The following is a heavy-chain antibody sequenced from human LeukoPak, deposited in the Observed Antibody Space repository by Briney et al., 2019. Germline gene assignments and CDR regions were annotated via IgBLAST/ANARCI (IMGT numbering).Heavy chain of an antibody. D-gene: IGHD3-22*01. CDR3: ARGRWYYDSSGYEDAFDI. V-gene: IGHV4-4*07. CDR1: GGSISSYY. CDR2: IYTSGST. J-gene: IGHJ3*02. Sequence: SETLSLTCTVSGGSISSYYWSWIRQPAGKGLEWIGRIYTSGSTNYNPSLKSRVTMSVDTSRNQFCLKLSSVTAADTAVYYCARGRWYYDSSGYEDAFDIWGQGTMVTVSS.